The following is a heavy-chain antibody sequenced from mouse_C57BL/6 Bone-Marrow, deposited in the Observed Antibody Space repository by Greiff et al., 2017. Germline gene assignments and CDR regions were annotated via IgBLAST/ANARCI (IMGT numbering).Heavy chain of an antibody. D-gene: IGHD1-1*01. CDR3: TSTTVRAMDY. CDR1: GFNIKDDY. Sequence: EVKLMESGAELVRPGASVKLSCTASGFNIKDDYMHWVKQRPEQGLEWIGWIDPENGDTEYASKFQGKATITADTSSNTAYLQLSSLTSEDTAVYYCTSTTVRAMDYWGQGTSVTVSS. J-gene: IGHJ4*01. CDR2: IDPENGDT. V-gene: IGHV14-4*01.